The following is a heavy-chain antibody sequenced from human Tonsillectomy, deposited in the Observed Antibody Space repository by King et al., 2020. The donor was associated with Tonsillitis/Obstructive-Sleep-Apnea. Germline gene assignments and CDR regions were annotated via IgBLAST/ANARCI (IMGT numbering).Heavy chain of an antibody. CDR2: IYPADSDT. CDR1: GYSFTDYW. V-gene: IGHV5-51*01. Sequence: QLVQSGAEVKKPGGSLKISCKGSGYSFTDYWIGWVRQIPGKGLEWMGVIYPADSDTRYSPSFQGQVTISADKSINTAYLRWVSLKASDTAIFYCARRSRFFDFHYYYMDVWGTGTTVTVSS. CDR3: ARRSRFFDFHYYYMDV. J-gene: IGHJ6*03. D-gene: IGHD3/OR15-3a*01.